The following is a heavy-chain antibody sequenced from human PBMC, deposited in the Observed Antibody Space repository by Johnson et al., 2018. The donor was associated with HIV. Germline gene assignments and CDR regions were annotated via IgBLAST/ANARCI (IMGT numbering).Heavy chain of an antibody. Sequence: QVQLVESGGGVVQPGGSLRLSCAASGLTFSSYGMHWVRQAPGKGLEWVAFIRYDGSNKNYADSVKGRFTISRDNAKNSLYLQMNSLRAEDTAVYYCVCLRVSLSAFDIWGQGTMVTVSS. CDR3: VCLRVSLSAFDI. CDR2: IRYDGSNK. V-gene: IGHV3-30*02. CDR1: GLTFSSYG. D-gene: IGHD2-21*01. J-gene: IGHJ3*02.